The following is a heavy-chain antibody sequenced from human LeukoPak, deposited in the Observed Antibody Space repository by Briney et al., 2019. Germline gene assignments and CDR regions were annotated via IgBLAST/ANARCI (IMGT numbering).Heavy chain of an antibody. CDR1: GLPFRSFW. D-gene: IGHD1-26*01. Sequence: GGPLSLSGAASGLPFRSFWWSGVGRAQGRGWEGVANIKQDGSEKYYVDSVKGRFTISRDNAKNSLYLQMNSLRAEDTAVYFCAKEVEARAHFESWGQGTLVTVSS. CDR2: IKQDGSEK. V-gene: IGHV3-7*03. J-gene: IGHJ4*02. CDR3: AKEVEARAHFES.